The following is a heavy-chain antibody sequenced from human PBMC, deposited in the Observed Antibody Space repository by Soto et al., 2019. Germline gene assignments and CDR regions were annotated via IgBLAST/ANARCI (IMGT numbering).Heavy chain of an antibody. Sequence: SVKVSCKASGGTFSSYAISWVRQAPGQGLEWMGGIIPIFGTANYAQKFQGRVTMTEDTSTDTAYMELIGLTSDDTAVFFCTTPQPDFWSGFDHWGQGTLVTVSS. D-gene: IGHD3-3*01. V-gene: IGHV1-69*06. CDR3: TTPQPDFWSGFDH. CDR2: IIPIFGTA. CDR1: GGTFSSYA. J-gene: IGHJ4*02.